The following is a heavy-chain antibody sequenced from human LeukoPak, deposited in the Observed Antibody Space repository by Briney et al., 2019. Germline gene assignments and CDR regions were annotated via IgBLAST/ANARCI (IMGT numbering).Heavy chain of an antibody. CDR1: GYTFTSYG. CDR3: ASDASSSGVFDY. D-gene: IGHD3-10*01. V-gene: IGHV1-18*01. Sequence: ASVKVSCKASGYTFTSYGISWVRQAPGEGLEWMGWISAYNGNTNYAQKLQGRVTITTDTSTSTAYMELRSLRYDATAVYYCASDASSSGVFDYWGQGTLVTVSS. J-gene: IGHJ4*02. CDR2: ISAYNGNT.